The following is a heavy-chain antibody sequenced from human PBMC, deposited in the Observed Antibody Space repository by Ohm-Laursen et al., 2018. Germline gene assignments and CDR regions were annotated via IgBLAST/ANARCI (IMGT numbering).Heavy chain of an antibody. D-gene: IGHD5-24*01. CDR3: ARGMDDYKFDY. V-gene: IGHV4-59*01. CDR1: GGSISGFY. CDR2: VYYSGGT. J-gene: IGHJ4*02. Sequence: SQTLSLTCTVSGGSISGFYWNWIRQPPGKGLEWIADVYYSGGTNYNPSLMSRVTISVDTSKNQFSLNLSSVTAADTAVYYCARGMDDYKFDYWGQGTLVTVSS.